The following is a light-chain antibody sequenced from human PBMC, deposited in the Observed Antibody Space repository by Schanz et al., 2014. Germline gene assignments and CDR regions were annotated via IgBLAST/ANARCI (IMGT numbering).Light chain of an antibody. CDR3: SSYAGSNNLV. CDR2: GDS. CDR1: SSNIGAGYD. Sequence: QSVLTQPPSVSGAPGQRVTISCTGSSSNIGAGYDVHWYQHFPGAAPKLLIFGDSNRPSGVSDRFSGSKSGNTASLTISGLQAEDEAVYYCSSYAGSNNLVFGGGTKLTVL. J-gene: IGLJ2*01. V-gene: IGLV1-40*01.